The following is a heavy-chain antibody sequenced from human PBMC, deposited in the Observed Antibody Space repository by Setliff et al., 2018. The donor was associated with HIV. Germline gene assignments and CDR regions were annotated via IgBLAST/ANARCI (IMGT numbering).Heavy chain of an antibody. CDR1: GGSFSGYS. CDR3: TRGGSMTTLTT. CDR2: INHRGST. J-gene: IGHJ4*02. D-gene: IGHD4-4*01. V-gene: IGHV4-34*01. Sequence: SETLSLTCVVYGGSFSGYSWTWIRQPPGKGLEWIGEINHRGSTHYNPSLKSRVTISIGTSKNQFSLRLSSVTAADTAVYYCTRGGSMTTLTTWGQGTLVTVSS.